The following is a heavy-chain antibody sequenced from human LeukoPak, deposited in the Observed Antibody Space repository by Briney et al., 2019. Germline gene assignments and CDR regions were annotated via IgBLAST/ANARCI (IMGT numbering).Heavy chain of an antibody. CDR3: TRDPRALDY. Sequence: GGSLRLSCAASGFTFSRYSMNWVRQAPGKGLEWVSYISYTGTIYYADSVKGRFTISRDNAKNSPYLHMNSLRAEDTAVYYCTRDPRALDYWGQGTLVTVSS. CDR1: GFTFSRYS. V-gene: IGHV3-48*01. J-gene: IGHJ4*02. CDR2: ISYTGTI.